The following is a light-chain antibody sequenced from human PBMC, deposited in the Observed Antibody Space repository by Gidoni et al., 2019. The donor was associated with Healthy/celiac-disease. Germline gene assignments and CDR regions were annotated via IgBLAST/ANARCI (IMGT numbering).Light chain of an antibody. Sequence: EIVLTQSTATLSLSPGERATLSCRASQSVSSYLAWYQQKPGQAPRLLVYDASNRATGIPARFSGSGSGTDFTLTISSLEPEDFAVYYCQQRSNWPRLTFGPGTKVDIK. CDR1: QSVSSY. CDR2: DAS. J-gene: IGKJ3*01. V-gene: IGKV3-11*01. CDR3: QQRSNWPRLT.